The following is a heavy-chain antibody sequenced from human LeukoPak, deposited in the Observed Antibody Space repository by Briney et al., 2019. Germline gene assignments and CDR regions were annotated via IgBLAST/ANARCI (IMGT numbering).Heavy chain of an antibody. D-gene: IGHD3-22*01. V-gene: IGHV1-69*10. Sequence: VKVSCKASGGTFSSYAISWVRQAPGQGLEWMGRIIPILGIANYAQKFQGRVTITADKSTSTAYMELSSLRSEDTAVYYCAREGYYDSSGYFAFDIWGQGTMVTVSS. CDR3: AREGYYDSSGYFAFDI. J-gene: IGHJ3*02. CDR2: IIPILGIA. CDR1: GGTFSSYA.